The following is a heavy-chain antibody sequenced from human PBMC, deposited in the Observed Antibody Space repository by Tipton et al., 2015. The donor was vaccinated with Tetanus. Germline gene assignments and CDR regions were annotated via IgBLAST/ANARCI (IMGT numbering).Heavy chain of an antibody. CDR3: AREQSKWELHLKAFDI. J-gene: IGHJ3*02. D-gene: IGHD1-26*01. Sequence: SLRLSCAASGFTFSSYSMNWVRQAPGKGLEWVSSISSSSSYIYYADSVKGRFTISRDNAKNSLYLQMNSLRAEDTAVYYCAREQSKWELHLKAFDIWGQGTMVTVSS. CDR1: GFTFSSYS. V-gene: IGHV3-21*01. CDR2: ISSSSSYI.